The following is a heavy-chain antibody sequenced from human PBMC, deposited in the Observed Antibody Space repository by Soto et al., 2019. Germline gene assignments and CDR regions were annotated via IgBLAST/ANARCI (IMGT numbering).Heavy chain of an antibody. CDR3: AKGSTDMTYFDY. V-gene: IGHV3-30*18. Sequence: GGSLRLSCAASGFTFSSCGMHWVRQAPGKGLEWVAVISYDGSNKYSEDSVKGRFTISRDNSKNTLYLQMNSLRAEDTAVYYCAKGSTDMTYFDYSGQGTLVPVSS. J-gene: IGHJ4*02. CDR2: ISYDGSNK. D-gene: IGHD5-18*01. CDR1: GFTFSSCG.